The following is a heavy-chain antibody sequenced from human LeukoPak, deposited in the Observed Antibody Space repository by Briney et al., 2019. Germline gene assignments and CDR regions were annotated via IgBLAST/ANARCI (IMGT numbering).Heavy chain of an antibody. D-gene: IGHD5-18*01. CDR1: GFTVSSNY. Sequence: GGSLRLSCAASGFTVSSNYMSWVRQAPGKGLEWVSVIHSGGSTYYRDSVKGRFTLSRDNSKNTLYLQMNSLRAEDTAVYYCARDRGQLWLRWFDPWGQGTLVTVSS. CDR3: ARDRGQLWLRWFDP. V-gene: IGHV3-66*01. CDR2: IHSGGST. J-gene: IGHJ5*02.